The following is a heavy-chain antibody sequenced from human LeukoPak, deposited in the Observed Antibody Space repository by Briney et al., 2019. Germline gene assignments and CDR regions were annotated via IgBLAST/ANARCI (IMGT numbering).Heavy chain of an antibody. CDR2: ISGSGGRT. V-gene: IGHV3-23*01. D-gene: IGHD4-23*01. J-gene: IGHJ3*02. CDR3: AKSPDYGGNSAAFDI. Sequence: GGSLRLSCAASGFTFSSYAMTWVRQAPGKGLEWVSGISGSGGRTYYADSVKGRFTISRDNSKNTLYLQMNSLRAEDTAVYYCAKSPDYGGNSAAFDIWGQGTMVTVSP. CDR1: GFTFSSYA.